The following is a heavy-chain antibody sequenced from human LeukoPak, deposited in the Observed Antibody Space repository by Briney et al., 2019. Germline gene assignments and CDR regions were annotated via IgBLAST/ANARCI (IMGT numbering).Heavy chain of an antibody. D-gene: IGHD6-19*01. Sequence: PGGSLRLSCAASGFTFSSYGMHWVRQAPGKGLEWVTTIWYDGSNKYYADSVKGRFTISRDNSKNTLFLQMNSLRAEDTGMYYCARGAQAVAGTYGYWGQGALVTVSS. CDR2: IWYDGSNK. V-gene: IGHV3-33*01. CDR3: ARGAQAVAGTYGY. CDR1: GFTFSSYG. J-gene: IGHJ4*02.